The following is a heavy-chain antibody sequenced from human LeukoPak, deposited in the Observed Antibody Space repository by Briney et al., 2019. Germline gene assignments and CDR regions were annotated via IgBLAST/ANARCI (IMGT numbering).Heavy chain of an antibody. Sequence: GGPLRLSCAASGFTFSSYAMSWVRQATGKGLEWVSGISGSLQSTYYADSVEGRFTISRDNSRNSLYLQMNSLRADDTAVYYCAKDRGDHIAYPPHWYFDLWGRGTLVTVSS. CDR3: AKDRGDHIAYPPHWYFDL. V-gene: IGHV3-23*01. CDR1: GFTFSSYA. CDR2: ISGSLQST. D-gene: IGHD2-21*01. J-gene: IGHJ2*01.